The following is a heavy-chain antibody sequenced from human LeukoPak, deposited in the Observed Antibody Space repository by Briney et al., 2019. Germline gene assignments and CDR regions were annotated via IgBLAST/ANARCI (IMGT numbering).Heavy chain of an antibody. CDR2: IIPILGIA. V-gene: IGHV1-69*04. J-gene: IGHJ4*02. D-gene: IGHD6-19*01. CDR1: GGTFSSYA. Sequence: SVKVSCKASGGTFSSYAISWVRQAPGQGLEWMGRIIPILGIANYAQKFQGRVTITADKSTSTAYMELSSLRSEDTAVYYCARDAWVVAVAGGGYWGQGTLVTVSS. CDR3: ARDAWVVAVAGGGY.